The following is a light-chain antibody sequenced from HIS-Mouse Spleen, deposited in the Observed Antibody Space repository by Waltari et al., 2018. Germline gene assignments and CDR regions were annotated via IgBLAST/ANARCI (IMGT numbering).Light chain of an antibody. V-gene: IGLV2-23*01. CDR1: SSDVGSYNL. CDR2: EGS. J-gene: IGLJ2*01. Sequence: QSALTQPASVSGSPGQSITISCTGTSSDVGSYNLVSWYQQHPGKAPKLMIYEGSNRTSGVAQRFSGAKSGNTASLTISGLQAEDEADYYCCSYAGSSTVVFGGGTKLTVL. CDR3: CSYAGSSTVV.